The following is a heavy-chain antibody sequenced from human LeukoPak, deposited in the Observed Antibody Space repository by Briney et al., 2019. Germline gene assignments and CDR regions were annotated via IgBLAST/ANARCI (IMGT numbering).Heavy chain of an antibody. CDR1: GCTFSSYG. J-gene: IGHJ6*02. Sequence: GGSLRLSCAASGCTFSSYGMHWVRQAPGKGLEWVAVISYDGSNKYYADSVKGRFTISRDNSKNTLYLQMNSLRAEDTAVYYCAKNYYGSGSYRYYGMDVWGQGTTVTVSS. V-gene: IGHV3-30*18. CDR2: ISYDGSNK. D-gene: IGHD3-10*01. CDR3: AKNYYGSGSYRYYGMDV.